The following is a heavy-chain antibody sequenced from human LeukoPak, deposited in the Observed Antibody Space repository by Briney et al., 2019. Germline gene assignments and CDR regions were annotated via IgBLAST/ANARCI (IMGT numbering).Heavy chain of an antibody. D-gene: IGHD3-9*01. CDR1: GGSISSSSYY. Sequence: SETLSLTCTVSGGSISSSSYYWGWIRQPPGKGLEWIGSIYYSGSTYYNPSLKSRVTISVDTSKNQFSLKLSSVTAADTAVYYCARDATGYQPLDYWGQGALVTVSS. CDR3: ARDATGYQPLDY. CDR2: IYYSGST. V-gene: IGHV4-39*07. J-gene: IGHJ4*02.